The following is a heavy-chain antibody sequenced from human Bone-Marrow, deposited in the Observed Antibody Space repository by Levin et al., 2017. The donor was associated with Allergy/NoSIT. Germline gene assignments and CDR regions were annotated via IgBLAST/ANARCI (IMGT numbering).Heavy chain of an antibody. CDR3: AKEWGSSQYHFDY. CDR2: TIVSGDYT. V-gene: IGHV3-23*01. Sequence: GESLKISCAASGFTFSNYAMSWVRQAPGKGLEWVSGTIVSGDYTYYADSVKGRFTISRVNSKNMLYLQMNSLRAEDTAVYYCAKEWGSSQYHFDYWGQGTLVTVSS. CDR1: GFTFSNYA. J-gene: IGHJ4*02. D-gene: IGHD7-27*01.